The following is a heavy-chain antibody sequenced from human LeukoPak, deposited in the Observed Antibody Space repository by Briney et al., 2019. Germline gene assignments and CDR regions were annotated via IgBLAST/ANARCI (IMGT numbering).Heavy chain of an antibody. CDR2: ISYDGSNK. CDR1: GFTFSSYG. Sequence: GGSLSLSCVASGFTFSSYGMHWVRQAPGKGLDCVAVISYDGSNKYYEDSVKGRFTISRDNSKNTPYLQMNSLRAEDTAMYYCAKGYCSGGSCYSVGDFDYWGQGTLVTVSS. CDR3: AKGYCSGGSCYSVGDFDY. D-gene: IGHD2-15*01. J-gene: IGHJ4*02. V-gene: IGHV3-30*18.